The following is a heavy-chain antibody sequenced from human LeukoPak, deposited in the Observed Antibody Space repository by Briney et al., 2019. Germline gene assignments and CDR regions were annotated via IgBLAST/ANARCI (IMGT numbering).Heavy chain of an antibody. J-gene: IGHJ4*02. D-gene: IGHD6-19*01. Sequence: IYHSGTTYYNPSLKSRVTISVDTSKNQFSLKLSSATAADTAVYYCARDTGTGYSGGWSVDYWGQGTLVTVSS. V-gene: IGHV4-30-2*04. CDR3: ARDTGTGYSGGWSVDY. CDR2: IYHSGTT.